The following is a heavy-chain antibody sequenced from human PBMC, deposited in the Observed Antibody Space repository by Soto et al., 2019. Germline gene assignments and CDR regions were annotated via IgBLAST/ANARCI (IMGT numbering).Heavy chain of an antibody. D-gene: IGHD6-19*01. CDR3: AREEHSSQGGDMDV. CDR2: ITHDGISK. V-gene: IGHV3-30*03. Sequence: GGSLRLSCAASGFTFSTYGMHWVRQAPGKGLEWVSVITHDGISKYYADSVKGRFTISRDNSKNTLYLQMNSLRAEDTAVYYCAREEHSSQGGDMDVWGQGTTVTVSS. CDR1: GFTFSTYG. J-gene: IGHJ6*02.